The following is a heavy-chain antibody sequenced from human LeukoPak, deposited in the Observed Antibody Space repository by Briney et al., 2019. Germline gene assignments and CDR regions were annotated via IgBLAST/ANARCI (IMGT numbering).Heavy chain of an antibody. CDR2: IYSSGST. CDR3: AREGGDSSGYYGYFDY. J-gene: IGHJ4*02. D-gene: IGHD3-22*01. Sequence: NPSETLSLTCTVSGGSISSRSYYWGWIRQPPGKGLEWIGSIYSSGSTYYNPSLKSRVTLSVDTSKNQFSLKLSSVTAADTAVYYCAREGGDSSGYYGYFDYWGQGTLVTVSS. CDR1: GGSISSRSYY. V-gene: IGHV4-39*02.